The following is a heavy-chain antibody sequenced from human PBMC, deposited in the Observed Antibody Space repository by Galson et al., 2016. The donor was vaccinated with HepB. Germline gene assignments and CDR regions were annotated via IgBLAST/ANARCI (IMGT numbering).Heavy chain of an antibody. V-gene: IGHV4-61*02. D-gene: IGHD3-16*01. CDR1: GGSIRRDNYY. CDR2: VYTGGGT. J-gene: IGHJ4*02. Sequence: LSLTCTVSGGSIRRDNYYWSWLRQSAGKGLEWIGRVYTGGGTTYNPYFRSRVIMSLDTSKNQFSLDLTSVTTADTALYFCAHEGVGFTALQHWGQGILVTVSS. CDR3: AHEGVGFTALQH.